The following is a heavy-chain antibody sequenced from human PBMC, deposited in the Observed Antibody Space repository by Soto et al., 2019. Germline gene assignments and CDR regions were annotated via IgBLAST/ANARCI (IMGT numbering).Heavy chain of an antibody. CDR3: TRAHYGDYGYGMDV. V-gene: IGHV4-30-2*01. D-gene: IGHD4-17*01. CDR2: IYHSGST. J-gene: IGHJ6*02. CDR1: GGSIISRGYS. Sequence: QLQLQESGSGLVKPSQTLSLTCAVSGGSIISRGYSWSWIRQPPGKGLEWIGYIYHSGSTYYNPSLKSRGTITVDRSKNQFSLKLSSVTAADTSVYYCTRAHYGDYGYGMDVWGHGTTVTVSS.